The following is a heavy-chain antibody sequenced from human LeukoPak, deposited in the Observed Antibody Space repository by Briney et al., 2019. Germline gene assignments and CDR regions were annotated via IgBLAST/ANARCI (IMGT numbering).Heavy chain of an antibody. CDR3: ARALTDYSQLPSDAFDI. D-gene: IGHD1-1*01. J-gene: IGHJ3*02. CDR1: GYTFTSYA. CDR2: INTNTGNP. Sequence: VASVKVSCKASGYTFTSYAMNWVRQAPGQGLEWMGWINTNTGNPTYAQGFTGRFVFSLDTSVSTAYLQISSLKAEDTAVYYYARALTDYSQLPSDAFDIWGQGTMVTVSS. V-gene: IGHV7-4-1*02.